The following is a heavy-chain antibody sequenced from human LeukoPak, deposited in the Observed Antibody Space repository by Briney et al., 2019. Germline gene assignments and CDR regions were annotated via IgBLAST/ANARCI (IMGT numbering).Heavy chain of an antibody. CDR3: ARHVSARGYSYGYGAFVDY. V-gene: IGHV4-39*01. CDR1: GGSISSSSYY. CDR2: IYYSGST. J-gene: IGHJ4*02. Sequence: PSETLSLTCTVSGGSISSSSYYWGWIRQPPGKGLEWIGSIYYSGSTYYNPSLKSRVTISVDTSKNQFSLKLSSVTAADPAVYYCARHVSARGYSYGYGAFVDYWGQGTLVTVSS. D-gene: IGHD5-18*01.